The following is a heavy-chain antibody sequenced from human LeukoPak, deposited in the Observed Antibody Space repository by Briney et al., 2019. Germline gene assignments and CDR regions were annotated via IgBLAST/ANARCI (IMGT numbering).Heavy chain of an antibody. V-gene: IGHV3-74*01. Sequence: PGGSLRLSCAASGFTFRSYWMHWVRQAPGKGLVWVSRIKTDGSTTNYADSVKGRFTISRDNAKNTLYLQMNSPRAEDTAVYYCARDQGGRYDYWGQGTLVTVSS. CDR2: IKTDGSTT. D-gene: IGHD1-26*01. CDR3: ARDQGGRYDY. J-gene: IGHJ4*02. CDR1: GFTFRSYW.